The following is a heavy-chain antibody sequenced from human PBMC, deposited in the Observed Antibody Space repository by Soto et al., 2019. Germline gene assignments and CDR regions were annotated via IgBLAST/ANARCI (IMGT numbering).Heavy chain of an antibody. CDR2: IIPFFGSP. CDR1: GGTFGSYA. V-gene: IGHV1-69*13. CDR3: ARYCSSTTCRKYHYYGMDV. D-gene: IGHD2-2*01. J-gene: IGHJ6*02. Sequence: ASVKVSCKPSGGTFGSYAISWVRQAPGQGLEWMGGIIPFFGSPNYAQKFQGRVTITADESTSIAYMELTSLRSEDTAVYYCARYCSSTTCRKYHYYGMDVWGQGTTVTVSS.